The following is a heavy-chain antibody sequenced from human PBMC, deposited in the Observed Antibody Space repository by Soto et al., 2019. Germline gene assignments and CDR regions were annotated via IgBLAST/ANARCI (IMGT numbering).Heavy chain of an antibody. D-gene: IGHD6-6*01. Sequence: DVQLVESGGGLVQPGRSLRLSCAASGFTFDDYAMHWVRQAPGKGLEWVSGISWNSGSIGYADSVKGRFTISRDNAKNSLYLQMNSLRAEDTALYYCAKDKSSSGLFDYWGQGTLVTVSS. CDR3: AKDKSSSGLFDY. J-gene: IGHJ4*02. V-gene: IGHV3-9*01. CDR2: ISWNSGSI. CDR1: GFTFDDYA.